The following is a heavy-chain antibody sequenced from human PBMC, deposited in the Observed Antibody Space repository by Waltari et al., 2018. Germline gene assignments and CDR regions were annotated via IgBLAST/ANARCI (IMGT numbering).Heavy chain of an antibody. CDR3: AKAGGYDYKGSWFDP. V-gene: IGHV3-9*03. J-gene: IGHJ5*02. D-gene: IGHD4-4*01. CDR2: ISWNSGSI. Sequence: EVQLVESGGGLVQPGRSLRLPCAASGFPFDDYAMPWVRQAPGKGLAWVLGISWNSGSIGYADSVKGRFTISRDNAKNSLYLQMNSLRAEDMALYYCAKAGGYDYKGSWFDPWGQGTLVTVSS. CDR1: GFPFDDYA.